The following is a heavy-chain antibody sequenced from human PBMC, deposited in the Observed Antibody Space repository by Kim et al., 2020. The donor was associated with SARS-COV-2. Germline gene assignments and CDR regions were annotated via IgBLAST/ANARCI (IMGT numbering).Heavy chain of an antibody. CDR2: ISYDGSNK. CDR3: AKPHGRLYYYYGMDV. V-gene: IGHV3-30*18. Sequence: GGSLRLSCAASGFTFSSYGMHWVRQAPGKGLEWVAVISYDGSNKYYADSVKGRFTISRDNSKNTLYLQMNSLRAEDTAVYYCAKPHGRLYYYYGMDVWGQGTTVTVSS. J-gene: IGHJ6*02. CDR1: GFTFSSYG.